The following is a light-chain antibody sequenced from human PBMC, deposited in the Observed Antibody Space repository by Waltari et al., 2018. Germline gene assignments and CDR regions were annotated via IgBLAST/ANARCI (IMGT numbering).Light chain of an antibody. CDR3: QQHGTLPAT. Sequence: EIVLTQSPGTASLSPGERVTLSCRASQSVGSSSLAWYQQKPGQAPRLVIYRASRSATGIPDRFSGSWSGTDFSLTISRLEPEDFAVYYCQQHGTLPATFGQGTKVEIK. V-gene: IGKV3-20*01. J-gene: IGKJ1*01. CDR2: RAS. CDR1: QSVGSSS.